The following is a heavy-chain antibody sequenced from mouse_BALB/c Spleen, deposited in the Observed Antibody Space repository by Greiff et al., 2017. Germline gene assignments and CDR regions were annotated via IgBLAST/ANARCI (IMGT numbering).Heavy chain of an antibody. CDR3: AGYYDYDGYAMDY. Sequence: EVKLMESGGGLVKPGGSLKLSCAASGFTFSSYAISWVRQTPEKRLEWVASISSGGSTYYPDSVKGRFTISRDNARNILYLQMSSLRSEDTAMYYCAGYYDYDGYAMDYWGQGTSVTVSS. CDR2: ISSGGST. J-gene: IGHJ4*01. CDR1: GFTFSSYA. D-gene: IGHD2-4*01. V-gene: IGHV5-6-5*01.